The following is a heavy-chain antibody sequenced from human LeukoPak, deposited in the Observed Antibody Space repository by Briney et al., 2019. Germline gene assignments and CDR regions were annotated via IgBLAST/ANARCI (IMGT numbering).Heavy chain of an antibody. CDR1: GGSISSYY. J-gene: IGHJ4*02. Sequence: SETLSLTCTVSGGSISSYYWSWIRQPPGKGLEWIGEIYHSGSTNHNPSLKSRVTISVDKSKNQFSLKLSSVTAADTAVYYCARDPSLHYGGNSGTNDYWGQGTLVTVSS. D-gene: IGHD4-23*01. CDR3: ARDPSLHYGGNSGTNDY. V-gene: IGHV4-59*12. CDR2: IYHSGST.